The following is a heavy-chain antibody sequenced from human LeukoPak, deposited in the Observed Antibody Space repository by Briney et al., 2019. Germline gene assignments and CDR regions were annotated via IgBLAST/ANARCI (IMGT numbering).Heavy chain of an antibody. CDR2: ISGSGGST. J-gene: IGHJ6*02. D-gene: IGHD6-13*01. V-gene: IGHV3-23*01. Sequence: GGSLRLSCAASGFTFSSYAMSWVRQAPGKGLEWVSAISGSGGSTYYADSVKGRFTISRDNSKNTLYLQMSSLRAEDTAVYYCAKVLPGLVAGTTLSSYYGMDVWGQGTTVTVSS. CDR3: AKVLPGLVAGTTLSSYYGMDV. CDR1: GFTFSSYA.